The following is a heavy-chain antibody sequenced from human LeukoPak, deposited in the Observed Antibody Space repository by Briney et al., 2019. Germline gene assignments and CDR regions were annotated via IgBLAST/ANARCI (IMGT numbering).Heavy chain of an antibody. CDR3: ARDPYSSGWIDY. V-gene: IGHV1-69*13. CDR1: GGTFSSYA. CDR2: TIPIFGTA. J-gene: IGHJ4*02. D-gene: IGHD6-19*01. Sequence: ASVKVSCKASGGTFSSYAISWVRQAPGQGLEWMGGTIPIFGTANYAQKFQGRVTITADESTSTAYMELSSLRSEDTAVYYCARDPYSSGWIDYWGQGTLVTVSS.